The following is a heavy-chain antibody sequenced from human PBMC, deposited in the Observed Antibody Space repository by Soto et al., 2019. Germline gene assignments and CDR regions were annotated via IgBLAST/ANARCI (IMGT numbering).Heavy chain of an antibody. V-gene: IGHV2-5*02. CDR2: IYWDDDK. CDR1: GFSLTTSGVG. D-gene: IGHD3-3*01. J-gene: IGHJ4*02. CDR3: AHRVLRTVFGLVTTTAIYFDF. Sequence: QITLNESGPTVVRPTETLTLTCRFSGFSLTTSGVGVGWIRQSPGKAPEWLALIYWDDDKRYSASLKSRHTITQETAKNQVVLTVSDLGPTDTATYYCAHRVLRTVFGLVTTTAIYFDFWGQGTPVAVSS.